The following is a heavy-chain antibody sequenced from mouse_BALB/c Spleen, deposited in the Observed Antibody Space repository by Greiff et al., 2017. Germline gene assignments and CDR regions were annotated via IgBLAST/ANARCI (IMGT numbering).Heavy chain of an antibody. CDR1: GFTFSSYA. V-gene: IGHV5-9-4*01. CDR3: ARGGSNSFDY. J-gene: IGHJ2*01. CDR2: ISSGGSYT. Sequence: EVKLQESGGGLVKPGGSLKLSCAASGFTFSSYAMSWVRQSPEKRLEWVAEISSGGSYTYYPDTVTGRFTISRDNAKNTLYLEMSSLRSEDTAMYYCARGGSNSFDYWGQGTTLTVSS.